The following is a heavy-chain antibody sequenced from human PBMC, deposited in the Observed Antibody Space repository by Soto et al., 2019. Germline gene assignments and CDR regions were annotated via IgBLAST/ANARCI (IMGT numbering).Heavy chain of an antibody. CDR2: IYYSGST. D-gene: IGHD3-10*01. V-gene: IGHV4-31*03. CDR1: GGSISSGGYY. Sequence: TLSLTCTVSGGSISSGGYYWSWIRQHPGKGLEWIGYIYYSGSTYYNPSLKSRVTISVDTSKNQFSLKLSSVTAADTAVYYCARVILRGGIDYWGQGTLVTVSS. CDR3: ARVILRGGIDY. J-gene: IGHJ4*02.